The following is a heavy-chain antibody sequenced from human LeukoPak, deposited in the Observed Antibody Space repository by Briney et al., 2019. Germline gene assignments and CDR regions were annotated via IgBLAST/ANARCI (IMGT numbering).Heavy chain of an antibody. J-gene: IGHJ4*02. CDR2: IYYSGST. CDR3: ARLNMIAAMCFDY. D-gene: IGHD2-2*01. Sequence: SETLSLTCTVSGGSISSSSYYWGWIRQPPGKGLEWIGSIYYSGSTYYNPSLKSRVTISVDTSKNQFSLKLSSVTAADTAVYYCARLNMIAAMCFDYWGQGTLVTVSS. CDR1: GGSISSSSYY. V-gene: IGHV4-39*01.